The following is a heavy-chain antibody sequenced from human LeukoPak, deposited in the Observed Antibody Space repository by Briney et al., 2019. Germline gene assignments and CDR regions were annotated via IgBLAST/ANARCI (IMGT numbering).Heavy chain of an antibody. V-gene: IGHV3-23*01. Sequence: PGGSLRLSCAASGFTFSSYAMSWVRQAPEKGLEWVSAISGSGGSTYYADSVKGRFTISRDNSKNTLYLQMNSLRAEDTAVYYCAKDGQSGYSYGQYYFDYWGQGTLVTVSS. CDR2: ISGSGGST. J-gene: IGHJ4*02. CDR3: AKDGQSGYSYGQYYFDY. CDR1: GFTFSSYA. D-gene: IGHD5-18*01.